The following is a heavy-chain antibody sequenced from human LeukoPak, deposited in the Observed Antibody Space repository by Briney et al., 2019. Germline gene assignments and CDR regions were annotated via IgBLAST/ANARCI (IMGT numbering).Heavy chain of an antibody. D-gene: IGHD3-10*01. V-gene: IGHV4-34*01. CDR3: ARSSGRGYYYYYGMDV. Sequence: SETLSLTCAVYGGSFSGYYWGWIRQPPGKGLEWIGEINHSGSTNYNPSLKSRVTISVDTSKNQFSLKLSSVTAADTAVYYCARSSGRGYYYYYGMDVWGQGTTVTVSS. CDR2: INHSGST. CDR1: GGSFSGYY. J-gene: IGHJ6*02.